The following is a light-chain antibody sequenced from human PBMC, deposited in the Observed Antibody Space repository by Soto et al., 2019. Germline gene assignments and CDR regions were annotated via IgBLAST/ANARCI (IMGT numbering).Light chain of an antibody. CDR3: SSYTAGGTI. J-gene: IGLJ1*01. CDR1: TSNIGTFY. V-gene: IGLV1-47*02. CDR2: LGD. Sequence: QSVLTQQPSASSTPGQTVTISCSGSTSNIGTFYVYWYQHLPGTAPKLLIYLGDQRASGVSDRFSGSKSGTSASLAINGLRSDDEADYYCSSYTAGGTIFGTGTKLTVL.